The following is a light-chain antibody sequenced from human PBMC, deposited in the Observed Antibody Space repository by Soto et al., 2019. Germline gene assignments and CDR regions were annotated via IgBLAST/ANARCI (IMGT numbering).Light chain of an antibody. V-gene: IGKV1-27*01. CDR1: QGIAPY. CDR3: QQYNSAPLT. J-gene: IGKJ4*01. Sequence: DVQMTQSPSSLSAFVGDRVTITCRASQGIAPYLAWFQQKPGKVPKLLIYATSTLQSGVPSRFSGSGSGTDFTLTINSLQPEDGGTYYCQQYNSAPLTFGGGTKVEIK. CDR2: ATS.